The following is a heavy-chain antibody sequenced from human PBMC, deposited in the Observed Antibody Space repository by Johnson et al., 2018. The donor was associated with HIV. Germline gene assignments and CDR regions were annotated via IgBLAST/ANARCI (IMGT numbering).Heavy chain of an antibody. Sequence: VQLVESGGGVVQPGGSLRLSCAASGFTVSSNYMTWVRQAPGQGLEWVANINQDGPEKYSVDSLTGQFTISRDNAKKSLYLKMNSLRAEDTAVYYCARERGYSSVLWKLSEDAFDIWGQGTMVTVSS. CDR3: ARERGYSSVLWKLSEDAFDI. D-gene: IGHD6-19*01. V-gene: IGHV3-7*01. CDR1: GFTVSSNY. CDR2: INQDGPEK. J-gene: IGHJ3*02.